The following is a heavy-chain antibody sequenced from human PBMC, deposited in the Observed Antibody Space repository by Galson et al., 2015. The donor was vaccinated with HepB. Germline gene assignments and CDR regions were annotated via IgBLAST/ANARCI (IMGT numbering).Heavy chain of an antibody. Sequence: SLRLSCAASGFTFGDHAMNWVRQAAGRGLEWVGLIRSNSYRGTTEYAASVKGRFTISRDDSKSIAYLHMNSLKTEDTAVYYCTRDRSYYDSSGYYGYWGQGTLVTVSS. V-gene: IGHV3-49*04. J-gene: IGHJ4*02. CDR3: TRDRSYYDSSGYYGY. D-gene: IGHD3-22*01. CDR1: GFTFGDHA. CDR2: IRSNSYRGTT.